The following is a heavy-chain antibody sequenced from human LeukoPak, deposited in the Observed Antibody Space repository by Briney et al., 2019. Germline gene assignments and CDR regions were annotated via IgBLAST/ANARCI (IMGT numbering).Heavy chain of an antibody. CDR2: IIPIFGTA. J-gene: IGHJ5*02. Sequence: GASVKVSCKASGGTFSSYAISWVRQAPGQGLEWMGGIIPIFGTANYAQKFQGRVTITTDESTSTAYMELSSLRSEDTAVYYCARDPLLWQRNNWFDPWGQGTLVTVSS. V-gene: IGHV1-69*05. CDR1: GGTFSSYA. D-gene: IGHD2-15*01. CDR3: ARDPLLWQRNNWFDP.